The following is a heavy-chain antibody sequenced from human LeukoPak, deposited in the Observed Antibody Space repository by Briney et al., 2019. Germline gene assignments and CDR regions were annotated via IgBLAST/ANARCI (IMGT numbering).Heavy chain of an antibody. CDR3: ARDRFAWYFDL. J-gene: IGHJ2*01. CDR1: GGSISSGGYY. D-gene: IGHD3-10*01. CDR2: IYYSGST. Sequence: SETLSLTCTVSGGSISSGGYYWSCTRQHPGKGLEWIGYIYYSGSTCYNPSLKSRVTISVDTSKNQFSLKLSSVTAADTAVYYCARDRFAWYFDLWGRGTLVTVSS. V-gene: IGHV4-31*03.